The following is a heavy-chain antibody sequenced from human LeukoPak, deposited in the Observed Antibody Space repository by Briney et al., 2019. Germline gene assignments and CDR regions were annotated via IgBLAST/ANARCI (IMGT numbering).Heavy chain of an antibody. V-gene: IGHV4-30-2*01. CDR2: IYHSGST. CDR1: GGSISSGTFS. Sequence: PSETLSLNCTVSGGSISSGTFSWGWIRQPPGKGLEWIGYIYHSGSTYYNPSLKSRVTISVDRSKNQFSLKLSSVTAADTAAYYCARTYSSGHDYWGQGTLVTVSS. CDR3: ARTYSSGHDY. D-gene: IGHD6-19*01. J-gene: IGHJ4*02.